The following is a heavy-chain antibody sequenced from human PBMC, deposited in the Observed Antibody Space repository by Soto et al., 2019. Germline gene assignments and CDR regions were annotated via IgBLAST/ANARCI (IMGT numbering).Heavy chain of an antibody. CDR1: GYTFSRYG. Sequence: SGGSLRLSCVGSGYTFSRYGIHWIRQAPGKGLDWVAVIWYDGSKTYYADSVKGRFTISRDDSKNTLYLQMNSLRVEDTAVYYCARDPGTNAYYFDYWGQGTLVTVSS. D-gene: IGHD2-8*01. V-gene: IGHV3-33*01. CDR3: ARDPGTNAYYFDY. CDR2: IWYDGSKT. J-gene: IGHJ4*02.